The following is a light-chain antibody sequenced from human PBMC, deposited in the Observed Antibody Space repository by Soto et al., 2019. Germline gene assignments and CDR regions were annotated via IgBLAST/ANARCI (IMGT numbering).Light chain of an antibody. Sequence: QSVLTQPASVSGSPRQSVTIPCTGTSSDIGGYDYVSWYKLHPGKAPQLIIYEVSNRPPGVSDRFSGSKSGNTASLTISGLQADDAADYYCSSYTSTSTLIIFGGGTKVTVL. J-gene: IGLJ2*01. CDR2: EVS. V-gene: IGLV2-14*01. CDR3: SSYTSTSTLII. CDR1: SSDIGGYDY.